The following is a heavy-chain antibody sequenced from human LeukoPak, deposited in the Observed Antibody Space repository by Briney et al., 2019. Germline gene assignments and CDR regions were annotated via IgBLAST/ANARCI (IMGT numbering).Heavy chain of an antibody. Sequence: PGGSLRLSCAASGFTFSSYAMSWVRQAPGKGLEWGSAISGSGGSTYYADPVKGRFTISRDNSKNTLYLKMNSLRDEDTAVYYCARSGYGSRWYFFDHWGQGTLVTVSS. J-gene: IGHJ4*02. CDR1: GFTFSSYA. CDR3: ARSGYGSRWYFFDH. V-gene: IGHV3-23*01. D-gene: IGHD6-13*01. CDR2: ISGSGGST.